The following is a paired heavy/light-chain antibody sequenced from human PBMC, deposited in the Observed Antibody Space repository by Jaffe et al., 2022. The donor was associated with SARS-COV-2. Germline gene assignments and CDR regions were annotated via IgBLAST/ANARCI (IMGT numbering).Heavy chain of an antibody. D-gene: IGHD3-3*01. CDR3: AKDGHYYDFWSGPNWFDP. Sequence: EVQLLESGGGLVQPGGSLRLSCAASGFTFSSYAMSWVRQAPGKGLEWVSAISGSGGSTYYADSVKGRFTISRDNSKNTLYLQMNSLRAEDTAVYYCAKDGHYYDFWSGPNWFDPWGQGTLVTVSS. V-gene: IGHV3-23*01. CDR2: ISGSGGST. J-gene: IGHJ5*02. CDR1: GFTFSSYA.
Light chain of an antibody. CDR1: NIGSKS. V-gene: IGLV3-21*02. CDR2: DDS. CDR3: QVWDSSSDHPNVV. J-gene: IGLJ2*01. Sequence: SYVLTQPPSVSVAPGQTARITCGGNNIGSKSVHWYQQKPGQAPVLVVYDDSDRPSGIPERFSGSNSGNTATLTISRVEAGDEADYYCQVWDSSSDHPNVVFGGGTKLTVL.